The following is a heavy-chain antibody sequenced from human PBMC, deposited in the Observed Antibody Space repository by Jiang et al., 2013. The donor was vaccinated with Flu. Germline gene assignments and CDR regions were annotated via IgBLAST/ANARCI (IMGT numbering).Heavy chain of an antibody. J-gene: IGHJ3*02. CDR3: ARQDCGGDCSDAFDI. CDR2: IYYSGST. V-gene: IGHV4-59*08. D-gene: IGHD2-21*02. CDR1: GGSISSYY. Sequence: PGLVKPSETLSLTCTVSGGSISSYYWSWIRQPPGKGLEWIGYIYYSGSTNYNPSLKSRVTISVDTSKNQFSLKLSSVTAADTAVYYCARQDCGGDCSDAFDIWGQGTMVTVSS.